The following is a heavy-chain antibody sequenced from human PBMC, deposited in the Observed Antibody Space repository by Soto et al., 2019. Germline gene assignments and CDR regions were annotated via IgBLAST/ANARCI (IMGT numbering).Heavy chain of an antibody. D-gene: IGHD2-2*01. V-gene: IGHV1-18*01. Sequence: ASVKVSGKASGYSFTSYGMSWVRLAPGQGLEWMGWISPYNGHTQFVQRFQGRVTMTTDTSTKTAYMELRNLRSDDTAHYYCARDLTIVPATHPRLENYGMDVWGQGTTVTVSS. CDR2: ISPYNGHT. CDR1: GYSFTSYG. J-gene: IGHJ6*02. CDR3: ARDLTIVPATHPRLENYGMDV.